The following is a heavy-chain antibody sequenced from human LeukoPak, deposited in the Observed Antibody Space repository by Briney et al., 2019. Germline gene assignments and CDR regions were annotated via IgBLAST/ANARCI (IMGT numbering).Heavy chain of an antibody. Sequence: PSETLSLTCTVSGGSISGYYWTWIRQPPGKGLEWIGNVDYSGSTNFHPSLKSRVIVSLDMSKNKFSLNLTSVTAADAAVYYCARSIYNDQGIFEYWGQGAPVTVSS. CDR3: ARSIYNDQGIFEY. CDR1: GGSISGYY. V-gene: IGHV4-59*01. D-gene: IGHD3-16*02. J-gene: IGHJ4*02. CDR2: VDYSGST.